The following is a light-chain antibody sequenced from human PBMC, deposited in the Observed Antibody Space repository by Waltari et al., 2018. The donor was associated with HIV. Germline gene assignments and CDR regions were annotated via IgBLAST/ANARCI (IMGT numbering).Light chain of an antibody. V-gene: IGLV3-25*03. CDR1: ALSQEY. CDR3: QSAGGGGTYR. CDR2: KDT. J-gene: IGLJ2*01. Sequence: SYDLTQPPSVSVSPGQTARISCSGVALSQEYTFWHQQKPGQAPLLLIYKDTERASGIPVHFSGSTSGRIVTLTIYDVEPDDEADYYCQSAGGGGTYRFGGGTKLTVL.